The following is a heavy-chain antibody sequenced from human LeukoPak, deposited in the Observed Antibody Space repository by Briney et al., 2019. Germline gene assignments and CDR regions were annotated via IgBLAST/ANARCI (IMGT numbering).Heavy chain of an antibody. CDR1: GGSFSGYY. J-gene: IGHJ4*02. CDR2: INHSGST. V-gene: IGHV4-34*01. CDR3: ARGWVVPAAIFDY. D-gene: IGHD2-2*01. Sequence: SETLSLTCAVYGGSFSGYYWSWIRQPPGKGLEWIGEINHSGSTNYNPSLKSRVTISVDTPKNQFSLKLSSVTAADTAVYYCARGWVVPAAIFDYWGQGTLVTVSS.